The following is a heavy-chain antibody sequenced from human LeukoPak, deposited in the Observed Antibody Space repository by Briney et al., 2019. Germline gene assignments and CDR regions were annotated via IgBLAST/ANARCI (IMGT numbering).Heavy chain of an antibody. V-gene: IGHV4-34*01. J-gene: IGHJ4*02. CDR3: ARRDI. CDR2: INHSGST. CDR1: GGXFSGYY. Sequence: SETLSLTCDVYGGXFSGYYWSWIRRPPGKGLEWIGQINHSGSTNYNPSLKSRVTISVDTFKNQFSLKLSSVTAADTAVYYCARRDIWGQGTLVTVSS.